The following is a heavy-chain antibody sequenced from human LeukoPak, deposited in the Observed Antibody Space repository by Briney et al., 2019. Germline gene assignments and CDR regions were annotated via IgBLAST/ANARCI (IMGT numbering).Heavy chain of an antibody. J-gene: IGHJ4*02. V-gene: IGHV1-18*01. CDR2: ISAYNGNT. CDR3: ARGSVYYDSSVYYLDYFDY. CDR1: GYTFTSYG. D-gene: IGHD3-22*01. Sequence: GASVKVSCKASGYTFTSYGISWVRQAPGQGLEWMGWISAYNGNTNYAQKFQGRVTMTRDTSISTAYMELSRLRSDDTAVYYCARGSVYYDSSVYYLDYFDYWGQGTLVTVSS.